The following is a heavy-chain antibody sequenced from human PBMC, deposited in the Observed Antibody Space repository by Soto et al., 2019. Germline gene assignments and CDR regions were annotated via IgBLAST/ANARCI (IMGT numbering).Heavy chain of an antibody. CDR3: ALTRRSSLLEVAGPGFEY. CDR2: LSYEGSEE. V-gene: IGHV3-30*04. CDR1: GFTFSSHA. D-gene: IGHD6-19*01. J-gene: IGHJ4*02. Sequence: GESLKISCAASGFTFSSHAMHWVRQAPGKGLEWLSVLSYEGSEEYYADSVRGRFTISRDNSKNTLFLQMDSLRVDDTGVYYCALTRRSSLLEVAGPGFEYWGQGTLVTVSS.